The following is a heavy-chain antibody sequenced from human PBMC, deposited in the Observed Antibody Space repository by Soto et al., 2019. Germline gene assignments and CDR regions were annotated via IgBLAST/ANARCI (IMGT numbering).Heavy chain of an antibody. CDR2: ISGSGGST. D-gene: IGHD3-10*01. CDR3: AKALGYYGSGSAMYYFDY. V-gene: IGHV3-23*01. Sequence: GGSLRLSCAASGFTFSSYAMSWVRQAPGKGLEWVSAISGSGGSTYSADSVKGRFTISRDNSKNTLYLQMNSLRSEDTAVYFCAKALGYYGSGSAMYYFDYWGQGTLVTVSS. J-gene: IGHJ4*02. CDR1: GFTFSSYA.